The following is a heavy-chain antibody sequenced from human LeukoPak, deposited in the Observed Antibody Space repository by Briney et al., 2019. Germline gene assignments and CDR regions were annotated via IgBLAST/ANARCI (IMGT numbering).Heavy chain of an antibody. CDR3: ARISGSGSYYGPFDY. J-gene: IGHJ4*02. CDR2: IYSGGST. CDR1: GFTVSSNY. V-gene: IGHV3-66*01. Sequence: GGSLRLSCAASGFTVSSNYMSWVRQAPGKGLEWVSVIYSGGSTYYADSVKGRFTISRDNSKNTLYLQMNSLRAEDTAVYYCARISGSGSYYGPFDYWGQGTLVTVSS. D-gene: IGHD3-10*01.